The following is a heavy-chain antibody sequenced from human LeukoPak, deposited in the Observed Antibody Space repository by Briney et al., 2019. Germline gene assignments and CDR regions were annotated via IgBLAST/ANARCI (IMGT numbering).Heavy chain of an antibody. D-gene: IGHD2-21*02. CDR3: ARGLAKPYCGGDCYQPPDAFDI. Sequence: SETLSLTCTVSGGSTTSGSYYWSWFRQPAGKGLEWIGHIHASGRTNYNPSLKSRVTISVDTSNNQFSLKLSSVTAADTAVYYCARGLAKPYCGGDCYQPPDAFDIWGQGTMVTVSS. J-gene: IGHJ3*02. CDR2: IHASGRT. CDR1: GGSTTSGSYY. V-gene: IGHV4-61*09.